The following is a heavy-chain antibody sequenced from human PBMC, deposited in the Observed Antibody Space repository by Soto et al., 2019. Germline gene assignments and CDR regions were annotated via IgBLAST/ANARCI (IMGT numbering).Heavy chain of an antibody. V-gene: IGHV3-33*01. CDR1: GVTFSSYG. CDR2: IWRDGSNE. J-gene: IGHJ6*02. CDR3: ASDLVGASDSYGLDV. D-gene: IGHD1-26*01. Sequence: GGSLRLSCAASGVTFSSYGMHWVRQAPGKGLEWVAVIWRDGSNENYAGSVRGRFTISRDNSKNTLYLQMNSLRAEDTAVYYCASDLVGASDSYGLDVWGQGTPVTVSS.